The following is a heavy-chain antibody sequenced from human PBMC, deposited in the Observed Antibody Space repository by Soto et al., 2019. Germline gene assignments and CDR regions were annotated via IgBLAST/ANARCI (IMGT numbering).Heavy chain of an antibody. CDR3: ARGPPFH. Sequence: PLETLSLTCTVSGGSISSGDYYWSWIRQPPGKGLEWIGYIYYSGSTYYSPSLKSRVTISVDTSKNQFSLKLSSVTAADTAVYYCARGPPFHWGQGTLVTVSS. CDR2: IYYSGST. V-gene: IGHV4-30-4*01. CDR1: GGSISSGDYY. J-gene: IGHJ4*02. D-gene: IGHD3-16*01.